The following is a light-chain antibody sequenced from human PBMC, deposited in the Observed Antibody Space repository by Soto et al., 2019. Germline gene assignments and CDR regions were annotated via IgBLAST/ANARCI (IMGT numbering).Light chain of an antibody. CDR2: GAS. V-gene: IGKV3-20*01. Sequence: EIVLTQSPGTLSLSPGERATLSCRASQSVSSSYLAWYQQKPGQAPRLLIYGASRRATGIPDRFSGSGSGTDFILTISRLEAEDFAVYYCQQYDSSPRTFGQGTKVEIK. J-gene: IGKJ1*01. CDR1: QSVSSSY. CDR3: QQYDSSPRT.